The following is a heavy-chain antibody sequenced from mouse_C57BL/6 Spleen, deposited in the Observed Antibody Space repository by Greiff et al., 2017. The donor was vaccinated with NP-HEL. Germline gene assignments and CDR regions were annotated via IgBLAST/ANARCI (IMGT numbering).Heavy chain of an antibody. J-gene: IGHJ2*01. D-gene: IGHD1-1*01. CDR3: ARHEDYYGSSYLYFDY. V-gene: IGHV1-62-2*01. CDR2: FYPGSGSI. Sequence: QVQLQQSGAELVKPRASVKLSCKASGYTFTEYTIHWVKQRSGQGLEWIGWFYPGSGSIKYNEKFKDKATLTADKSSSTVYMELSRLTSEDSAVYFCARHEDYYGSSYLYFDYWGQGTTLTVSS. CDR1: GYTFTEYT.